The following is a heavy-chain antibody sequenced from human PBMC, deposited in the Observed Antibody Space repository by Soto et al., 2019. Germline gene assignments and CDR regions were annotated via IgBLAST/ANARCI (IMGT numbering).Heavy chain of an antibody. J-gene: IGHJ4*02. D-gene: IGHD2-2*01. V-gene: IGHV4-39*01. CDR1: GGSISSSSYY. Sequence: SETLSLTCTVSGGSISSSSYYWDWIRQPPGKGLEWIGSIYYSGSTYYNPSLKSRVTISVDTSKNQFSLKLSSVTAADTAVYYCARRPLYCSSTSCYWFDYWGQGTLVTVSS. CDR3: ARRPLYCSSTSCYWFDY. CDR2: IYYSGST.